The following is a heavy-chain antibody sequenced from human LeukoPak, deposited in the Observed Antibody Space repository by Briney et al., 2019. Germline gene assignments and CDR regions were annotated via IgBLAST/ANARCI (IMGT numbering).Heavy chain of an antibody. D-gene: IGHD4-17*01. CDR2: IYYSEST. CDR1: GSSISSYY. Sequence: SETLSLTCSVYGSSISSYYWSWVQQPPGKGLEWIGFIYYSESTNYNPSLKSRVTTSVDTSKNQFSLKLSSVTAADTAVYYCARIKTTVTTVYFDLWGRGTLVTVSS. J-gene: IGHJ2*01. V-gene: IGHV4-59*08. CDR3: ARIKTTVTTVYFDL.